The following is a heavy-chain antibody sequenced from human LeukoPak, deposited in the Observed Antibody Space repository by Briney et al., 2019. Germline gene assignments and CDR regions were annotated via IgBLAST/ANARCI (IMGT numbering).Heavy chain of an antibody. J-gene: IGHJ4*02. Sequence: SETLSLTCTVSGGSISSSSYQWGWIRQPPGKGLEWIGSIYYSGSTYYNPSLKSRVTVSVDTSKNQFSLKLSSVTAADTAVYYCARISIVVVPAYFDYWGQGTLVTVSS. V-gene: IGHV4-39*01. CDR2: IYYSGST. CDR3: ARISIVVVPAYFDY. D-gene: IGHD2-2*01. CDR1: GGSISSSSYQ.